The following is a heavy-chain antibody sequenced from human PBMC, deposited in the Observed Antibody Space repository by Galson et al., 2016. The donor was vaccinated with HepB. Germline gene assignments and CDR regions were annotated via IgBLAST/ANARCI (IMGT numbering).Heavy chain of an antibody. Sequence: SVKVSCKASGYTFTSYGISWVRQAPGQGLEWMGWISAYNGNTNYAQKLQGRVTMTTDTSTSTAYMELRSLRSDDTAVYYCARDLRKRRYYHFWSGYYSYGMDVWGQGTTVTVSS. CDR3: ARDLRKRRYYHFWSGYYSYGMDV. J-gene: IGHJ6*02. D-gene: IGHD3-3*01. CDR1: GYTFTSYG. V-gene: IGHV1-18*01. CDR2: ISAYNGNT.